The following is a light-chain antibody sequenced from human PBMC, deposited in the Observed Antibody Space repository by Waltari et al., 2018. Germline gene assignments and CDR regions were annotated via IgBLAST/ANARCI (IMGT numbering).Light chain of an antibody. J-gene: IGLJ3*02. CDR1: SSDVGGYNY. CDR3: SSYRSSSTRWV. CDR2: EVS. Sequence: QSALTQPASVSGSPGQSITISCTGTSSDVGGYNYVSWYQQHPGKAPKLMIYEVSNRPSGVSNRFPGSKSGNTASLTISGLQAEDEADYYCSSYRSSSTRWVFGGGTKLTVL. V-gene: IGLV2-14*01.